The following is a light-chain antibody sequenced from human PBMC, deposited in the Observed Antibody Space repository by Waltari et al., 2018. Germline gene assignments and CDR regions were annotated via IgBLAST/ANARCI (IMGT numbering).Light chain of an antibody. J-gene: IGLJ3*02. V-gene: IGLV5-45*01. CDR3: LVWYSGAWV. CDR1: SGINVASYR. Sequence: QAVLTQPASLSASPGASVSLTCTLRSGINVASYRIYWYQQKPGSPPQYLLRYNSDSDKQQGPGVPSRFSGSKDVSANAGVLVISGLQSEDEADYYCLVWYSGAWVFGGGTKLTVL. CDR2: YNSDSDK.